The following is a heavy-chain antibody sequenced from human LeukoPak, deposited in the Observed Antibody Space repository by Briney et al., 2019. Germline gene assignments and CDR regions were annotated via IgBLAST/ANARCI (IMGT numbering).Heavy chain of an antibody. Sequence: GGSLRLSCAASGFTFSSYSMNWVRQAPGKGLEWVSSISSSSSYIYYAGSVKGRFTISRDNAKNSLYLQMNSRRAEDTAVYYCARDPRYSGSSTPSFDYWGQGTLVTVSS. CDR1: GFTFSSYS. CDR3: ARDPRYSGSSTPSFDY. CDR2: ISSSSSYI. D-gene: IGHD1-26*01. J-gene: IGHJ4*02. V-gene: IGHV3-21*01.